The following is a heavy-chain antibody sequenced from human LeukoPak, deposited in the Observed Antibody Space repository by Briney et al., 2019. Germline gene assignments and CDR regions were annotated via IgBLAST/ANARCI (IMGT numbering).Heavy chain of an antibody. CDR3: ARDGDLWFGEANYYGMDV. V-gene: IGHV3-21*01. D-gene: IGHD3-10*01. CDR2: ISRSSSYI. Sequence: GGSLRLSCAASGFTFSSYSMNWVRQAPGKGLEWVSSISRSSSYIYYADSVKGRFTISRDNAKNSLYLQMNSLRAEDTAVYYCARDGDLWFGEANYYGMDVWGQGTTVTVSS. J-gene: IGHJ6*02. CDR1: GFTFSSYS.